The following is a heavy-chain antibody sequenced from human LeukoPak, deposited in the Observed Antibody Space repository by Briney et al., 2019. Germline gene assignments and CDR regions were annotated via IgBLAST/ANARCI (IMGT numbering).Heavy chain of an antibody. CDR1: GGSISSGDYH. D-gene: IGHD5-12*01. J-gene: IGHJ4*02. Sequence: SQTLSLTCTVSGGSISSGDYHWSWIRQPPGKGLEWIGYIYYSGSTYYNPSLKSRVTISVDTSKNQFSLKLNSVTAADTAVYYCARYMDIEATWTKYLDYWGQGTLVTVSS. CDR3: ARYMDIEATWTKYLDY. CDR2: IYYSGST. V-gene: IGHV4-30-4*01.